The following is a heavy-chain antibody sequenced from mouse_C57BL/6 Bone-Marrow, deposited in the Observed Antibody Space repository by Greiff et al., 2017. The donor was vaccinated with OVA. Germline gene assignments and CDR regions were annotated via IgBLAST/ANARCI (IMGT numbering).Heavy chain of an antibody. CDR1: GYTFTSYV. CDR3: ARGYGSSYPFAY. D-gene: IGHD1-1*01. J-gene: IGHJ3*01. CDR2: IYPYNDGT. Sequence: VHVKQSGPELVKPGASVKMSCKASGYTFTSYVMHWVKQKPGQGLEWIGYIYPYNDGTKYNEKFKGKATLTSDKSSSTAYMELSSLTSEDSAVYYCARGYGSSYPFAYWGQGTLVTVSA. V-gene: IGHV1-14*01.